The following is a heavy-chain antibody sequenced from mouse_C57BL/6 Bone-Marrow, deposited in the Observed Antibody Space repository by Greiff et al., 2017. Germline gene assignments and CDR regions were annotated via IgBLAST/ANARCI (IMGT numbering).Heavy chain of an antibody. D-gene: IGHD2-4*01. Sequence: EVMLVESGGGLVKPGGSLKLSCAASGFTFSSYAMSWVRQTPEKRLEWVATISDGGSYTYYPDNVKGRFTISRDNAKNNLYLQMSHLKSEDTAMYYCARENDYVDCDCWGQGTTLTVSS. CDR1: GFTFSSYA. CDR3: ARENDYVDCDC. V-gene: IGHV5-4*01. J-gene: IGHJ2*01. CDR2: ISDGGSYT.